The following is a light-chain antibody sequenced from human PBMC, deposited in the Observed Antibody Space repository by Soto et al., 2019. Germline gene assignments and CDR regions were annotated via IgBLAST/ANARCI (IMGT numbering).Light chain of an antibody. J-gene: IGKJ2*01. Sequence: DIQLTQSPSFLSASVGDRVTITCRASQGISSYLAWYQQKPGKAPKLLIYAASTLQSGVPSRFSGSGSGTEFTLTISILQPEDFATYYCQQLNSYPPAYTFGQGIKLEIK. CDR3: QQLNSYPPAYT. CDR1: QGISSY. V-gene: IGKV1-9*01. CDR2: AAS.